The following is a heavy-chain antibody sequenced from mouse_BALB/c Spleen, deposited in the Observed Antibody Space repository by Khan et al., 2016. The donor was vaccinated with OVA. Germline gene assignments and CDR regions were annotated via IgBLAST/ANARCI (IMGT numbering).Heavy chain of an antibody. CDR2: ISSGGHYT. CDR3: ARSLVDYYAMDY. D-gene: IGHD2-2*01. Sequence: EVELVESGGGSVKPGGSLKLSCSASGFTFSSYAMSWVRQTPEKRLELVATISSGGHYTFYPDSVKGRFIISRDNARNTLYLQMSSLRSEDTAMYYCARSLVDYYAMDYWGQGASVTVSS. CDR1: GFTFSSYA. V-gene: IGHV5-9-3*01. J-gene: IGHJ4*01.